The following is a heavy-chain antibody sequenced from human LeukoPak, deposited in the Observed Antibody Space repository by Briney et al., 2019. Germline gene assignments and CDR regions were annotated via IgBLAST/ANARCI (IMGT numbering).Heavy chain of an antibody. J-gene: IGHJ4*02. CDR2: IHYSGLT. D-gene: IGHD1-7*01. Sequence: NSSETLSLTCTVSGGSVNGYYWNWIRQAPGKGLEWLGFIHYSGLTVYSPSLQSRVSMSVDTSRNQFSLDLSSVTAADTALYYCARDPPEDEWNSLDSWGQGILVTVSS. CDR1: GGSVNGYY. V-gene: IGHV4-59*02. CDR3: ARDPPEDEWNSLDS.